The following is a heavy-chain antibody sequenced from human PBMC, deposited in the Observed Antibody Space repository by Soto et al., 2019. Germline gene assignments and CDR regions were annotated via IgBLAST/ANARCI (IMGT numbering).Heavy chain of an antibody. CDR1: GGSISSGDYY. CDR2: IYYRGDT. J-gene: IGHJ5*02. V-gene: IGHV4-30-4*01. Sequence: QVQLQESGPGLVKPSQTLSLTCTVSGGSISSGDYYWSWLRQPPGKGMEWIGNIYYRGDTHYNPTLKSRITISVDTSKNHFSLKLSSVTAADTAVYSCAMTGYGDYGWFDPWGLGTLVTVSS. CDR3: AMTGYGDYGWFDP. D-gene: IGHD4-17*01.